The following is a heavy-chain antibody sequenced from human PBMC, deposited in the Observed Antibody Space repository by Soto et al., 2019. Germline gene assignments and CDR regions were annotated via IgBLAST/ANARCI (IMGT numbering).Heavy chain of an antibody. CDR1: GFTFSSYA. CDR2: ISGSGGST. Sequence: EVQLLESGGGLVQPGGSLRLSCAASGFTFSSYAMSWVRQAPGKGLEWVSAISGSGGSTYYTDSVKGRFTISRDNSKNTLYLQMNSLRAEDTAVYYCAKLLRPTVTTPRFDYWGQGTLVTVSS. J-gene: IGHJ4*02. D-gene: IGHD4-4*01. V-gene: IGHV3-23*01. CDR3: AKLLRPTVTTPRFDY.